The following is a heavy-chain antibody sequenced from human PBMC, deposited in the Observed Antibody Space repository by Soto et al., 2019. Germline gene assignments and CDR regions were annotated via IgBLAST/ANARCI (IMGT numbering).Heavy chain of an antibody. Sequence: QVQLVQSGAEVKKPGASVRISCRASGYTFSGYFLHWVRQAPGEGLEWMGIINPSGGSTTYAQKFQGRVRMNTDTSTSTLYMELTRLRSDDTAVYFCARSRWVGVATKGVYHFYGMDVWGQGTAVNVST. V-gene: IGHV1-46*01. CDR1: GYTFSGYF. CDR2: INPSGGST. D-gene: IGHD3-3*01. CDR3: ARSRWVGVATKGVYHFYGMDV. J-gene: IGHJ6*01.